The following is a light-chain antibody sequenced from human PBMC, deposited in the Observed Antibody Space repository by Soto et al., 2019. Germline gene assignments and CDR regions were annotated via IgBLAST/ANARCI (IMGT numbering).Light chain of an antibody. J-gene: IGLJ3*02. CDR3: TSYVGSNIWV. CDR1: SSDVGAYKY. V-gene: IGLV2-8*01. CDR2: EVS. Sequence: QSALTQPPSASGSPGQSVTISCTGTSSDVGAYKYVSWYQQYPGKAPKLMIYEVSKRPSGVPDRFSGSKSSNTASLTVSGLQADDEADYYCTSYVGSNIWVFGGGTKLTVL.